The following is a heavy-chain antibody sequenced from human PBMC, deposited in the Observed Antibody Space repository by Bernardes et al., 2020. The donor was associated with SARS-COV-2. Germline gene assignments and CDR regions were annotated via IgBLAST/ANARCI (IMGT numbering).Heavy chain of an antibody. J-gene: IGHJ4*02. Sequence: GGSLRLSCAASGFTFSTYGMHWLRQAPGKGLEWVAVIWSDGSNKYYADSVKGRFTISRDNSKNTLYLHMNSLRAEDTAVYYCARVPISVYDSWIDYWGQGTLVTVSS. CDR2: IWSDGSNK. CDR3: ARVPISVYDSWIDY. D-gene: IGHD5-12*01. V-gene: IGHV3-33*01. CDR1: GFTFSTYG.